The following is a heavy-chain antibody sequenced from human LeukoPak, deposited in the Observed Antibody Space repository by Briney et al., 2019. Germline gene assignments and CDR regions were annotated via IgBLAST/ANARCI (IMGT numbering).Heavy chain of an antibody. J-gene: IGHJ4*02. Sequence: GAPVKVSCKASGYTFTDYYMHWVRQAPGQGLEWMGWINPNSGGTNYAQKFQGRVTMTRDTSISTAYMELSRLRSDDTAVYYCARDESSVVDTATGIDYWGQGTLVTVSS. CDR3: ARDESSVVDTATGIDY. D-gene: IGHD5-18*01. CDR2: INPNSGGT. CDR1: GYTFTDYY. V-gene: IGHV1-2*02.